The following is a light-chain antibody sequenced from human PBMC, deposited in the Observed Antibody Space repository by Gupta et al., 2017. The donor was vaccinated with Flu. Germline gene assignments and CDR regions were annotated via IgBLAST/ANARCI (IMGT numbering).Light chain of an antibody. CDR3: NARDSTDNHQAV. Sequence: QKVRNTRQRDSLRKSYERCYPQNPRQAPVIVLYDKNIRHGGITERFSGSSSGNTAALTITVAQAEEEADYYCNARDSTDNHQAVFGGGTKLTVL. V-gene: IGLV3-19*01. J-gene: IGLJ2*01. CDR2: DKN. CDR1: SLRKSY.